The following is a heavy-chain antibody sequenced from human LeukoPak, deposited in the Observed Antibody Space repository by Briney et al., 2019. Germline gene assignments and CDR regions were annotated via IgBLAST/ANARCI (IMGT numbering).Heavy chain of an antibody. Sequence: SETLSLTCAVYGGFFSGYYWSWIRQPPGKGLEWIGEINHSGSTNYNPSLKSRVTISVDTSKNQFSLKLSSVTAADTAVYYCAREGRYGGSYPSYYYYYYMDVWGKGTTVTVSS. V-gene: IGHV4-34*01. CDR3: AREGRYGGSYPSYYYYYYMDV. D-gene: IGHD1-26*01. CDR1: GGFFSGYY. J-gene: IGHJ6*03. CDR2: INHSGST.